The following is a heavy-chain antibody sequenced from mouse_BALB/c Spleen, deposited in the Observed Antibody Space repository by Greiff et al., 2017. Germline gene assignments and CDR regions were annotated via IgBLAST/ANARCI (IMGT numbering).Heavy chain of an antibody. D-gene: IGHD2-1*01. CDR3: ARSLYGNYGAY. J-gene: IGHJ3*01. V-gene: IGHV1-55*01. Sequence: QVQLKQPGAELVKPGTSVKLSCKASGYNFTSYWINWVKLRPGQGLEWIGDIYPGSGSTNYNEKFKSKATLTVDTSSSTAYMQLSSLASEDSALYYCARSLYGNYGAYWGQGTLVTVSA. CDR1: GYNFTSYW. CDR2: IYPGSGST.